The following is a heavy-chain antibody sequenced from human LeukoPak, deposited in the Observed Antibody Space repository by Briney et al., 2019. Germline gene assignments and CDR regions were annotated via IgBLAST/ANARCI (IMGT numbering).Heavy chain of an antibody. CDR1: GFTFSSYS. D-gene: IGHD5-18*01. CDR2: ISSSSSYI. CDR3: ARDHYSYGYGWFDL. J-gene: IGHJ5*02. Sequence: GGSLRLSCAASGFTFSSYSMNWVRQAPGKGLEWVSSISSSSSYIYYADSVKGRFTISRDNAKNSLYLQMNSLRAEDTAVYYCARDHYSYGYGWFDLWGQGTLVTVSS. V-gene: IGHV3-21*01.